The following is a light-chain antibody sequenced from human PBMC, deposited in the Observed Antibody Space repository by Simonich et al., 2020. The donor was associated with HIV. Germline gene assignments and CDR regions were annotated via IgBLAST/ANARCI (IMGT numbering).Light chain of an antibody. CDR1: SSNIGRNF. Sequence: QSVLTQPPSASGTPGQRVTISCSGGSSNIGRNFVYWYQQLPGTAPKLLIYRNGQRPPGVPDRFSGSKSGTAASRAISGLRSEDEADYYCVAWDDSLSGPVFGGGTRLTIL. V-gene: IGLV1-47*01. J-gene: IGLJ3*02. CDR2: RNG. CDR3: VAWDDSLSGPV.